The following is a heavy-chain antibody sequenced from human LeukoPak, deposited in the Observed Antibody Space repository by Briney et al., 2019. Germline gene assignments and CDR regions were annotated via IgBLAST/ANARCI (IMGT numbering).Heavy chain of an antibody. J-gene: IGHJ4*02. CDR3: AKGGTAAAGTAYSFDY. V-gene: IGHV3-23*01. CDR1: GFTFRDYD. D-gene: IGHD6-13*01. CDR2: ISGSGGST. Sequence: GGSLRLSCVASGFTFRDYDMSWVRQAPGKGLEWVSLISGSGGSTNYADSVKGRFTISRDNSKNTLYLQMNSLRADDTAVYYCAKGGTAAAGTAYSFDYWGQGTLVTASS.